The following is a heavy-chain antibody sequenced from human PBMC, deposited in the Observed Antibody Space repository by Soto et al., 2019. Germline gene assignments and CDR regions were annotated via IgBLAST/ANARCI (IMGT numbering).Heavy chain of an antibody. CDR2: VSGGSGVT. Sequence: EVQLLESGGGLVQPGGSLRLSCAVSGFSFSTYGVTWVRQAPGKGLEWVCGVSGGSGVTHYADSVKGRFTITGDDSKNTVYLQMDSLTADDTAVYYCARGSEHWLWYFDLWGRGTLVTVSS. CDR3: ARGSEHWLWYFDL. CDR1: GFSFSTYG. D-gene: IGHD6-19*01. V-gene: IGHV3-23*01. J-gene: IGHJ2*01.